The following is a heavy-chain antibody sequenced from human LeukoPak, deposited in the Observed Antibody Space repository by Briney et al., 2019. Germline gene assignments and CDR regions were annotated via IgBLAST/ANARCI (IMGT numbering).Heavy chain of an antibody. J-gene: IGHJ1*01. V-gene: IGHV5-51*01. Sequence: GESLTISCKGSGYSFTSYWIGWVRQMPGKGLEWLGIIYPGDSDTRYSPSFQGQVTISADKSISTAYLQWSSLKASDTAMYYCARHDSGSYHSDFQYWGQGTLVSVSS. D-gene: IGHD1-26*01. CDR2: IYPGDSDT. CDR3: ARHDSGSYHSDFQY. CDR1: GYSFTSYW.